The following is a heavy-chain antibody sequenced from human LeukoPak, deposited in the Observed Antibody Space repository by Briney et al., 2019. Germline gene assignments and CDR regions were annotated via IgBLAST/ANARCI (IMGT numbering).Heavy chain of an antibody. Sequence: GGSLRLSCAASGFTFSSYSMNWVRQAPGKGLEWVSYISSSSTIYYADSVKGRFTISRDNSKNTLYLQMNSLRAEDTAVYYCARISSGYYSWGQGTLVTVSS. CDR1: GFTFSSYS. CDR3: ARISSGYYS. CDR2: ISSSSTI. V-gene: IGHV3-48*01. J-gene: IGHJ4*02. D-gene: IGHD3-22*01.